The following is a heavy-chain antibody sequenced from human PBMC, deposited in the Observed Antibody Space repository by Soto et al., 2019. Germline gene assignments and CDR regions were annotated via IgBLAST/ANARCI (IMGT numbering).Heavy chain of an antibody. Sequence: EVQLLESGGRLVPPGGSLRLSCAGSRFSFSNYAMTWARQAPGEGLGWVSSITGSGGGTTYADSVKGRFTISRDNSKNILYLQMDSLRADDTAVYYCSTDPNGDSIGAFDNWGQGTMVTVSS. D-gene: IGHD4-17*01. J-gene: IGHJ3*02. CDR2: ITGSGGGT. CDR3: STDPNGDSIGAFDN. CDR1: RFSFSNYA. V-gene: IGHV3-23*01.